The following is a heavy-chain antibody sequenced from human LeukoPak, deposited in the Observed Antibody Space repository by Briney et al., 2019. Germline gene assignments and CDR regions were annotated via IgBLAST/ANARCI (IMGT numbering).Heavy chain of an antibody. D-gene: IGHD6-13*01. V-gene: IGHV4-39*07. CDR1: GASFSSSTYY. CDR3: ARDGYSSSWYFLDY. CDR2: INHSGST. Sequence: SETLSLTCTVSGASFSSSTYYWGWIRQPPGKGLEWIGEINHSGSTNYNPSLKSRVTKSVDTSKNQFSLKLSSVTAADTAVYYCARDGYSSSWYFLDYWGQGTLVTVSS. J-gene: IGHJ4*02.